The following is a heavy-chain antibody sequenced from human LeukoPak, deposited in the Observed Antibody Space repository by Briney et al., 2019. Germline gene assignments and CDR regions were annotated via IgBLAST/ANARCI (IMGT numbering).Heavy chain of an antibody. D-gene: IGHD3-3*01. CDR1: GGSISSGGYY. J-gene: IGHJ5*02. CDR3: AREPRATIFGLVIISWFDP. CDR2: IYYSGST. V-gene: IGHV4-31*03. Sequence: PSETLSLTCTVSGGSISSGGYYWSWIRQHPGKGLEWIGYIYYSGSTYYNPSLKSRVTISVDTSKNQFSPKLSSVTAADTAVYYCAREPRATIFGLVIISWFDPWGQGTLVTVSS.